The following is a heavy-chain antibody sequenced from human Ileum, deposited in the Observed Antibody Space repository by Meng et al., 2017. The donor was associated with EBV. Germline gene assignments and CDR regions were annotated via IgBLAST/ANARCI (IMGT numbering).Heavy chain of an antibody. J-gene: IGHJ4*02. D-gene: IGHD1-26*01. CDR3: ATDLRVGGAFDY. V-gene: IGHV4-61*08. CDR2: VNYHGDS. CDR1: GAAVTGSGYY. Sequence: QVPLPHAGPGMVNPPEPLSLTCTVPGAAVTGSGYYWSLLRQYPGKGREWLWFVNYHGDSTYNPSLKSRVPIFLDTSKKQFYLHLTSASAADTATDYCATDLRVGGAFDYWGQRTLVTVSS.